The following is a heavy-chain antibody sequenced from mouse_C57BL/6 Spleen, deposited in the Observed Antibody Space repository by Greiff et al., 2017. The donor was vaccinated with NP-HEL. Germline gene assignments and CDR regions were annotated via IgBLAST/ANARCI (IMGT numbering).Heavy chain of an antibody. CDR3: ARGGTYWFAY. V-gene: IGHV1-69*01. CDR1: GYTFTSYW. CDR2: IDPSDSYT. D-gene: IGHD4-1*01. J-gene: IGHJ3*01. Sequence: QVQLQQSGAELVMPGASVKLSCKASGYTFTSYWMHWVKQRPGQGLEWIGEIDPSDSYTNYNQKFKGKSTLTVDKSSSTAYMQLSSLTSEDSAVYYCARGGTYWFAYWGQGTLVTVSA.